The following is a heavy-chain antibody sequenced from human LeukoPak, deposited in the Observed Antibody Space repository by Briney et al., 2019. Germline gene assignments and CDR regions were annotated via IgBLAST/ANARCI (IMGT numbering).Heavy chain of an antibody. V-gene: IGHV1-2*04. CDR1: GYTFTGYY. Sequence: ASVKVSCKASGYTFTGYYMHWVRQAPGQGLEWMGWINPNSGGTNYAQKFQGWVTMTRGTSTSTAYMELRSLRSDDTAVYYCARDYSGSHVDYWGQGTLVTVSS. D-gene: IGHD1-26*01. J-gene: IGHJ4*02. CDR2: INPNSGGT. CDR3: ARDYSGSHVDY.